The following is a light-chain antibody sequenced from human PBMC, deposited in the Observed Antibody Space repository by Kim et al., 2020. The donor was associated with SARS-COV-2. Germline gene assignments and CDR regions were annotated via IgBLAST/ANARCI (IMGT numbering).Light chain of an antibody. V-gene: IGKV3-11*01. J-gene: IGKJ4*01. CDR2: DTF. CDR3: QQRSNWPPALS. Sequence: PGERATLSCRATQSVGTSLACYQQRPGQPPRLLIYDTFNRATGIPDRFSGSGSGTDFTLTISSLESEDFAVYYCQQRSNWPPALSFGGGTKVDIK. CDR1: QSVGTS.